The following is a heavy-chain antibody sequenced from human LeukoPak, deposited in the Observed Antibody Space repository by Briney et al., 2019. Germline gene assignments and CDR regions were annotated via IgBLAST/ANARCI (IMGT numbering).Heavy chain of an antibody. V-gene: IGHV3-21*01. CDR1: GFTFSSNS. D-gene: IGHD1-26*01. CDR2: SSSRSSHI. J-gene: IGHJ4*02. CDR3: ARGDSGSYYFDY. Sequence: GGSLRLSCAAAGFTFSSNSMKWVRQAPGKGLEWVSCSSSRSSHIYYADSEKGRCTISRDNAKNSLYLQMNSLRAEDTAVYYCARGDSGSYYFDYWGQGTLVTVSS.